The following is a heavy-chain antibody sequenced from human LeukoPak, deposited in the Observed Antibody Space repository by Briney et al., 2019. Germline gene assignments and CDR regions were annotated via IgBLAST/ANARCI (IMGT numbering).Heavy chain of an antibody. CDR3: ARDGSGSYYKFDY. Sequence: GGSLRLSCAASGFTFSSYAMHWVRQAPGKGLEWVAVISYDGSNKYYADSVKGRFTISRDNSKNTLYLQMNSLRAEDTAVYYRARDGSGSYYKFDYWGQGTLVTVSS. J-gene: IGHJ4*02. CDR2: ISYDGSNK. D-gene: IGHD3-10*01. V-gene: IGHV3-30-3*01. CDR1: GFTFSSYA.